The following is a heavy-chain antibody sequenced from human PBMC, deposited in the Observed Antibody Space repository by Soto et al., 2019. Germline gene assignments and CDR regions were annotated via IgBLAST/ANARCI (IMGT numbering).Heavy chain of an antibody. Sequence: QVQLVQSGAEVKKPGSSVKVSCKASGGTFSSYTISWVRQAPGQGLEWMGRIIPILGIANYAQKFQGRVTITADKSTRTAHMELSSMRSEDTAVYYCARVAPAANWFDPWGQGTLVTVSS. V-gene: IGHV1-69*02. CDR3: ARVAPAANWFDP. J-gene: IGHJ5*02. CDR1: GGTFSSYT. D-gene: IGHD2-2*01. CDR2: IIPILGIA.